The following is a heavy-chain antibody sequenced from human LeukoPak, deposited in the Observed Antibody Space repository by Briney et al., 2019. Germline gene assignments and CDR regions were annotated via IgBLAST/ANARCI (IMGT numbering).Heavy chain of an antibody. CDR1: GGSISSSSYY. Sequence: SETLSPTCTVSGGSISSSSYYWGWIRQPPGKGLEWIGSIYYSGSTYYNPSLKSRVTISVDTSKNQFSLKLGSVTAADTAVYYCARHVGFTWDSSELDQNNWFDPWGQGTLVTVSS. J-gene: IGHJ5*02. CDR3: ARHVGFTWDSSELDQNNWFDP. D-gene: IGHD3-22*01. CDR2: IYYSGST. V-gene: IGHV4-39*01.